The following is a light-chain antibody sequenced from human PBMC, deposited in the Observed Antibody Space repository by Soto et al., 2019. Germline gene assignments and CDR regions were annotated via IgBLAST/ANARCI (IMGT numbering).Light chain of an antibody. CDR2: DAS. CDR3: LQRSNWHQT. Sequence: EIVLTQSPATLSLSPGERATLSCRASQSVSSYLAGYQQKPGQASRLLIYDASTRATGIPARLSGSVAGTDFALTVCGLEPQDCGVYYCLQRSNWHQTFGQGTKVAIK. J-gene: IGKJ1*01. CDR1: QSVSSY. V-gene: IGKV3-11*01.